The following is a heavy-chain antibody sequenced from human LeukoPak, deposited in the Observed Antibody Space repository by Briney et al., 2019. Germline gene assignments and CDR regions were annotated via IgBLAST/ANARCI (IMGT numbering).Heavy chain of an antibody. CDR3: AKDGGAPTVNWFDP. J-gene: IGHJ5*02. D-gene: IGHD4-17*01. V-gene: IGHV3-30*02. Sequence: PGGSLRLSCAASGFTFSSYGMHWVRQAPGKGLEWVAFIRYDGSNKYYADSVKGRFTISRNNSKNTLYLQMNSLRAEDTAVYYCAKDGGAPTVNWFDPWGQGTLVTVPS. CDR1: GFTFSSYG. CDR2: IRYDGSNK.